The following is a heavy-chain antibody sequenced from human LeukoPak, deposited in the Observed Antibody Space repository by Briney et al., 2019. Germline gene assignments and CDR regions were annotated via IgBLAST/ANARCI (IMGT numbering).Heavy chain of an antibody. J-gene: IGHJ6*02. D-gene: IGHD6-13*01. Sequence: GGSLRLSCAASGFTFSSYAMHWVRQATGKGLEWVGVISYDGSNKYYADSVKGRFTISRDNSKNTLYLQMNSLRAEDTAVYYCARGTSYSSSWYYDYYYGMDVWGQGTTVTVYS. V-gene: IGHV3-30-3*01. CDR3: ARGTSYSSSWYYDYYYGMDV. CDR1: GFTFSSYA. CDR2: ISYDGSNK.